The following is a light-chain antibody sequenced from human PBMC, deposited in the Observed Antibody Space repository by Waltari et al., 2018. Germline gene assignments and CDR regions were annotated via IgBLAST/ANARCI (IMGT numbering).Light chain of an antibody. Sequence: QSVLTQPPSVSAAPGQRVTISCSGGSSNIGNNYVSWYRQFPGTAPKLLIYEIPERPSGSPGRVSGSKSGTSATLDITGLQAGDEADYYCGTWDSSLSGAVFGGGTHLTVL. J-gene: IGLJ7*01. CDR2: EIP. V-gene: IGLV1-51*02. CDR1: SSNIGNNY. CDR3: GTWDSSLSGAV.